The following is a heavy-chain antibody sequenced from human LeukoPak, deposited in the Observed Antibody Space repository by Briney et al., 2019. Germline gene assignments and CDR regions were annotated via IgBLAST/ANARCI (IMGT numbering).Heavy chain of an antibody. D-gene: IGHD6-13*01. Sequence: PSETLSLTCTVSGGSISSSYWAWIRQPPGKGLEWIGYIYYSGTTNYNPSLKGRVTISVDTSKNQFSLKLRSVTAADTAMYYCAREGYASNWYPDWGQGTLVTVSS. V-gene: IGHV4-59*01. CDR3: AREGYASNWYPD. CDR1: GGSISSSY. CDR2: IYYSGTT. J-gene: IGHJ4*02.